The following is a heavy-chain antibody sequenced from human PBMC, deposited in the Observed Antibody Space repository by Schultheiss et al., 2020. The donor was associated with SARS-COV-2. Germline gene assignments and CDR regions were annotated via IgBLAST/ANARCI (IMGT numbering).Heavy chain of an antibody. J-gene: IGHJ3*02. D-gene: IGHD2-2*01. Sequence: GESLKVSCKGSGYSFTSYWIGWVRQMPGKGLEWMGIIYPGDSDTRYSPSFQGQVTISADKSISTAYLQWSSLKASDTAMYYCASSRRQYQLLYAFDIWGQGTMVTVSS. CDR3: ASSRRQYQLLYAFDI. CDR1: GYSFTSYW. V-gene: IGHV5-51*01. CDR2: IYPGDSDT.